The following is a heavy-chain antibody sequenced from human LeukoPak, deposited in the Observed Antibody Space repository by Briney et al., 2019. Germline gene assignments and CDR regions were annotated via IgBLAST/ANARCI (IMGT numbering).Heavy chain of an antibody. CDR3: ARVSIFGVVTPTYYFDY. V-gene: IGHV1-46*01. D-gene: IGHD3-3*02. CDR2: INPSGGST. J-gene: IGHJ4*02. CDR1: GYTFTSYY. Sequence: ASVKVSCKASGYTFTSYYMHWVRQAPGQGLEWMGIINPSGGSTSYAQKFQGRVTMTRDTSTSTVYMELSSLRSEDTAMYYCARVSIFGVVTPTYYFDYWGQGTLVTVSS.